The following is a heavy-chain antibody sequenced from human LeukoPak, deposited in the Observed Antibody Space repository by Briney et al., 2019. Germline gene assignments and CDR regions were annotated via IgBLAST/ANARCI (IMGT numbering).Heavy chain of an antibody. CDR2: ISAYNGNT. D-gene: IGHD3-10*01. Sequence: ASVKVSCKASGYTFTSYGISRVRQAPGQGLEWMGWISAYNGNTDYAQKLQGRVTMTTDTSTSTAYMELRSLRSDDTAVYYCARDEELLWFGELSDYYYYGMDVWGQGTTVTVSS. J-gene: IGHJ6*02. V-gene: IGHV1-18*01. CDR3: ARDEELLWFGELSDYYYYGMDV. CDR1: GYTFTSYG.